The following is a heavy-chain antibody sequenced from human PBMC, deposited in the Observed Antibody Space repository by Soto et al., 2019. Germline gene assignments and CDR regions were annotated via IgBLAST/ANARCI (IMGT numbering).Heavy chain of an antibody. J-gene: IGHJ4*02. V-gene: IGHV2-5*01. CDR1: GFSLTTSGVG. Sequence: QITLKESGPTLVKPTQTLTLTCTFSGFSLTTSGVGVGWIRQPPGKALEWLALIYWNDEKRYSPSLKSRLTITKDTSRIQVVLTMTNMDPMDTATYYCAHRLRWLANFDYWGQGTLVTVSS. CDR3: AHRLRWLANFDY. D-gene: IGHD6-19*01. CDR2: IYWNDEK.